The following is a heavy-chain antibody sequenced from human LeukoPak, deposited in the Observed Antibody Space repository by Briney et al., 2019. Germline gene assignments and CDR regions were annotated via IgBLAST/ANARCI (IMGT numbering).Heavy chain of an antibody. J-gene: IGHJ4*02. Sequence: GESLKISCKGSGYSFTTYWIGWVRQMPGKGLEWVGIIYPDDSDTRYNPSFQGQVTMSADKSINTAYLQWSSLKASDTAIYFCARATSLSFYYFDYRGQGTLVTVSS. CDR3: ARATSLSFYYFDY. CDR2: IYPDDSDT. CDR1: GYSFTTYW. D-gene: IGHD2-2*01. V-gene: IGHV5-51*01.